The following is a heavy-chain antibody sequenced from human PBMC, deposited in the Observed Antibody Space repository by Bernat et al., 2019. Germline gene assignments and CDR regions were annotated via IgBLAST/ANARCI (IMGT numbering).Heavy chain of an antibody. CDR3: TRDKSVGSTWYNNVNV. D-gene: IGHD1-1*01. CDR2: ISASSSNI. J-gene: IGHJ6*04. V-gene: IGHV3-21*01. CDR1: GFALSTCA. Sequence: EVQLVESGGGLVKPGGSLRLSCAASGFALSTCAMNWVRQAPGKGLEWVSYISASSSNIKYADSVKGRFTISRDNAKNSLYLQMDSLRAKETAVYYCTRDKSVGSTWYNNVNVWGIGTTVTVSS.